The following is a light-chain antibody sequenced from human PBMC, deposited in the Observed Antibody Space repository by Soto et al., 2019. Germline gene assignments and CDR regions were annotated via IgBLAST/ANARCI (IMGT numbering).Light chain of an antibody. Sequence: EIVLTQSPATLSLSPGARATLSCRASQSVNSSLAWYQQKPGQAPRLLFHAAPNRPPGIPARFSGSGSGTDFTLTISSLEPEDFAIYYCQQRTNWPPYLTFGGGTKVEIK. CDR3: QQRTNWPPYLT. CDR2: AAP. CDR1: QSVNSS. J-gene: IGKJ4*01. V-gene: IGKV3-11*01.